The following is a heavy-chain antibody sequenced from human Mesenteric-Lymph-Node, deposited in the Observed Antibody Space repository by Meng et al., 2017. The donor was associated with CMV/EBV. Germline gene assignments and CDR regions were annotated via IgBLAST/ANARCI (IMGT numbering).Heavy chain of an antibody. CDR2: ISSSSSYI. J-gene: IGHJ3*02. Sequence: GGSLRLSCAASGFTFSSYSMNWVRQAPGKGLEWVSSISSSSSYIYYADSVKGRFTISRDNAKNSLYLQMNSLRAEDTAVYYCARAMGWLLNDDAFDIWGQGTMVTVSS. V-gene: IGHV3-21*01. D-gene: IGHD3-3*01. CDR1: GFTFSSYS. CDR3: ARAMGWLLNDDAFDI.